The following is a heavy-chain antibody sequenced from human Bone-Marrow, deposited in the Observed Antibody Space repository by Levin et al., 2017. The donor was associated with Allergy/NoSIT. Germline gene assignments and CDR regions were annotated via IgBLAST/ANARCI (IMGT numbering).Heavy chain of an antibody. D-gene: IGHD3-9*01. J-gene: IGHJ3*02. Sequence: NPSETLSLTCNVSGGSIFSTSYYWGWIRQSPGKGLQWVGSTYYTGSTNYSPSLKSRVTISMDTSKNQFSLKLSSVSAADTAVYYCAREWYYDPLTGYNFDIWGQGTMVTVSA. CDR1: GGSIFSTSYY. CDR2: TYYTGST. CDR3: AREWYYDPLTGYNFDI. V-gene: IGHV4-39*07.